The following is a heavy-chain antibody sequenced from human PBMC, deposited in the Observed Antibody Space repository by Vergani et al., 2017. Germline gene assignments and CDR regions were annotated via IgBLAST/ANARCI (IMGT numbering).Heavy chain of an antibody. CDR1: GFTFSNAW. CDR3: NTRFKSGWSGEY. D-gene: IGHD6-19*01. V-gene: IGHV3-15*01. J-gene: IGHJ4*02. CDR2: IKSRTAGGTT. Sequence: EERLVESGGGLVTPGGSLRLSCAASGFTFSNAWMTWVRQGPWKGLEWVGRIKSRTAGGTTDDAAPVKGRITISRDDSKNTLFLQMNNLKTEDTAVYYCNTRFKSGWSGEYWGQGTLVTVSS.